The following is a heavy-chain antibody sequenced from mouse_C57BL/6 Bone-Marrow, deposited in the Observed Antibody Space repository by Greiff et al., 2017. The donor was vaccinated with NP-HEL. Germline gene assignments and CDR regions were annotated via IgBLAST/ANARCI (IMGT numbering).Heavy chain of an antibody. CDR1: GFSFTSYC. CDR3: ARHDGLRRIDAMDY. J-gene: IGHJ4*01. V-gene: IGHV2-6-1*01. CDR2: ICSDGGT. Sequence: QVQLKESGPGLVAPSPSLSISCTVSGFSFTSYCVHWVRPPPGKGLEWLVVICSDGGTTYNSALKSRLSISKDNSKSQVFLKMNRLQTDDTAMYYCARHDGLRRIDAMDYWGQGTSVTVSS. D-gene: IGHD2-4*01.